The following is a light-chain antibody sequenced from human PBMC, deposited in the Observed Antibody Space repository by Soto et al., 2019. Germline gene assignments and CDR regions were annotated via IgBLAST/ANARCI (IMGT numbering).Light chain of an antibody. CDR1: QGISSA. CDR3: QQFNTYPT. Sequence: AIQFTQSPSSLSASVGDRVAITCLASQGISSALAWYQQKPGKAPKLLISHASSLESGVPSRFSGSGSGTDFTLTISSLQPEDFATYHCQQFNTYPTFCGGTKVDIK. J-gene: IGKJ4*01. V-gene: IGKV1-13*02. CDR2: HAS.